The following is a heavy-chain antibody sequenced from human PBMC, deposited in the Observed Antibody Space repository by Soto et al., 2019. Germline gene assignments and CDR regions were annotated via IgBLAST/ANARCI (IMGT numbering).Heavy chain of an antibody. CDR3: AREYISPDEIVASDY. D-gene: IGHD5-12*01. Sequence: GGSLRLSCAASGFTFSSYGMHWVRQAPGKGLEWVAVIWYDGSNKYYADSVKGRFTISRDNSKNTLYLQMNSLRAEDTAVYYCAREYISPDEIVASDYWGQGTLVTVSS. V-gene: IGHV3-33*01. J-gene: IGHJ4*02. CDR2: IWYDGSNK. CDR1: GFTFSSYG.